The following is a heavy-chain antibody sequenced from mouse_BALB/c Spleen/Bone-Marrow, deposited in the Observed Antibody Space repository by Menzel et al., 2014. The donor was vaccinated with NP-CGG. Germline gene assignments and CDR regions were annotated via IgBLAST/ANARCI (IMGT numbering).Heavy chain of an antibody. CDR3: AKIGTTTGAMDY. J-gene: IGHJ4*01. Sequence: QVQLQQSGPGLVQPSQSLSITCTVSGFSLTSYGVHWVRQSPGKGLEWLGVIWRGGSTDYNAAFMSRLSITKDNSKSQVFFKMNSLQADDTAIYYWAKIGTTTGAMDYWGQGTSVTVSS. CDR1: GFSLTSYG. V-gene: IGHV2-5*01. D-gene: IGHD2-14*01. CDR2: IWRGGST.